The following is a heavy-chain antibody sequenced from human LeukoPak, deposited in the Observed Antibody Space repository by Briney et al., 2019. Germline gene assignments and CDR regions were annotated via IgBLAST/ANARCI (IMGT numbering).Heavy chain of an antibody. V-gene: IGHV1-46*01. Sequence: ASVKVSCKTSGYTFTSYYMHWVRQAPGQGLEWMGIINPSGGSTSYAQKFQGRVTMTRDMSTSTVYMELSSLRSEDTAVYYCARDLGLEYYYGSGSSDGCAFDIWGQGTMVTVSS. J-gene: IGHJ3*02. CDR1: GYTFTSYY. CDR2: INPSGGST. D-gene: IGHD3-10*01. CDR3: ARDLGLEYYYGSGSSDGCAFDI.